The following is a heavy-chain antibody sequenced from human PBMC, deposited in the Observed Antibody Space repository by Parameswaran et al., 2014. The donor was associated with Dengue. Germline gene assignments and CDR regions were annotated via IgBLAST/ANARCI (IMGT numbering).Heavy chain of an antibody. Sequence: GGSLRLSCAASGFTLSSYAMHWVRQAPGKGLEWVAVISYDGSNKYYADSVKGRFTISRDNSKNTLYLQMNSLRAEDTAVYYCAKRLDGDAEYFQHWGQGTLVTVSS. CDR2: ISYDGSNK. D-gene: IGHD3-10*01. CDR3: AKRLDGDAEYFQH. CDR1: GFTLSSYA. J-gene: IGHJ1*01. V-gene: IGHV3-30*04.